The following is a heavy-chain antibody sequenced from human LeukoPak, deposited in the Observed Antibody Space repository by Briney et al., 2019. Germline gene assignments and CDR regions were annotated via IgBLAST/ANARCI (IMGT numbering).Heavy chain of an antibody. J-gene: IGHJ5*02. Sequence: GPSVKVSCKASGGTFSSYAISWVRQATGRGLEWMGWMNPNSANTGYAQKFQGRVTMTRNTSISTAYMELSSLRSEDTAMYYCARDYGGNSGWFDPWGQGTLVTVSS. CDR3: ARDYGGNSGWFDP. CDR2: MNPNSANT. D-gene: IGHD4-23*01. V-gene: IGHV1-8*02. CDR1: GGTFSSYA.